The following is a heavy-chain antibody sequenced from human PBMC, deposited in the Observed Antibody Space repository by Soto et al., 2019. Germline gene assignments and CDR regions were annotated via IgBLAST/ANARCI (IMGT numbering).Heavy chain of an antibody. D-gene: IGHD2-15*01. CDR3: ARERGYPDSFDT. V-gene: IGHV3-74*01. CDR1: GFNFSPYW. Sequence: EVQLVESGGGLVQPGESLRLSCAASGFNFSPYWMHWVRQAPGKGLEWISHIGGGGFTTIYADSVKGRFTISRDDAKSTLYLQMNSLGSEDTAVYYCARERGYPDSFDTWGQGTVVTVSS. CDR2: IGGGGFTT. J-gene: IGHJ3*02.